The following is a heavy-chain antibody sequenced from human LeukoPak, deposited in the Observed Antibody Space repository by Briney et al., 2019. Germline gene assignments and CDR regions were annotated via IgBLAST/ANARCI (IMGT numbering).Heavy chain of an antibody. D-gene: IGHD5-18*01. V-gene: IGHV1-24*01. CDR2: FDPEDGET. J-gene: IGHJ4*02. Sequence: GASVKVSCKVSGYTLTELSMHWVRQAPGKGLEWMGGFDPEDGETIYAQKFQGRVTMTEDTSTDTAYMELSSLRSEDTAVYYCATVGYGYNYFDYWGLGTLVTVSS. CDR3: ATVGYGYNYFDY. CDR1: GYTLTELS.